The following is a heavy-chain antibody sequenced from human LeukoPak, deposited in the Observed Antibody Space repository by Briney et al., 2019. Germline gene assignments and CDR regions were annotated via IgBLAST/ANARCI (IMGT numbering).Heavy chain of an antibody. Sequence: GGSLRLSCAASGFTFSSYGMHWVRQPPGKGLEWVGVISYDGSNKYYAHSVKGRFTISIDNSKNTLYLQMNRLRAEDTAVYYCAKDLRVWGATAPFDYWGQGTLVTVSS. CDR1: GFTFSSYG. V-gene: IGHV3-30*18. CDR2: ISYDGSNK. D-gene: IGHD1-26*01. CDR3: AKDLRVWGATAPFDY. J-gene: IGHJ4*02.